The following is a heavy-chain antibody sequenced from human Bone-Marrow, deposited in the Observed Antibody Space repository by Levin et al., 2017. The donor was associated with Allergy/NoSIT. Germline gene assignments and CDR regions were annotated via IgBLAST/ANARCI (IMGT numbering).Heavy chain of an antibody. CDR1: GGSISSYY. CDR2: IYYSGST. D-gene: IGHD6-13*01. Sequence: SETLSLTCTVSGGSISSYYWSWIRQPPGKGLEWIGYIYYSGSTNYNPSLKSRVTMSVDTSKNQFSLKLSSVTAADTAVYYCARFGQLVPFVGMDVWGQGTTVTVSS. J-gene: IGHJ6*02. V-gene: IGHV4-59*01. CDR3: ARFGQLVPFVGMDV.